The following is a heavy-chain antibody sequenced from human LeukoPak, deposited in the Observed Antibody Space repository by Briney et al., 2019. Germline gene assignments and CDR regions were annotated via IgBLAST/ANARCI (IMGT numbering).Heavy chain of an antibody. Sequence: GGSLRLSCAASGFTFSSYAMSRVRQAPGKGLEWVSAISGSGGSTYYADSVKGRFTISRDNSKNTLYLQMNSLRAEDTAVYYCAKTLWFGELSTFDYWGQGTLVTVSS. CDR3: AKTLWFGELSTFDY. V-gene: IGHV3-23*01. D-gene: IGHD3-10*01. J-gene: IGHJ4*02. CDR1: GFTFSSYA. CDR2: ISGSGGST.